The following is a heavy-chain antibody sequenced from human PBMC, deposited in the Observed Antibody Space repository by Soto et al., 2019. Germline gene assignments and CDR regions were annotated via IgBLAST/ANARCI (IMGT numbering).Heavy chain of an antibody. CDR3: ARRGSS. CDR1: GFNFSSSE. Sequence: VGSLRLSCAASGFNFSSSEMYWVRQAPGKGLEWVSYIHPGGQIIFYADSVKGRFTISRDNAKNSVYLQMNNLRAEDTAVYYCARRGSSWGQGTMVTVSS. CDR2: IHPGGQII. V-gene: IGHV3-48*03. D-gene: IGHD2-2*01. J-gene: IGHJ3*01.